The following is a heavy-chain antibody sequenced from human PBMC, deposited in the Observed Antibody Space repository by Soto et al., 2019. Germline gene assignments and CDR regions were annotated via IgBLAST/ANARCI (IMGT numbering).Heavy chain of an antibody. D-gene: IGHD1-26*01. CDR3: ARYSGSSPGSDAFDI. J-gene: IGHJ3*02. V-gene: IGHV1-2*04. CDR2: INPNSGGT. CDR1: GYTFTGYY. Sequence: ASVKVSCEASGYTFTGYYMHWVRQAPGQGLEWMGWINPNSGGTNYAQKFQGWVTMTRDTSISTAYMELSRLRSDDTAVYYCARYSGSSPGSDAFDIWGQGTMVTVSS.